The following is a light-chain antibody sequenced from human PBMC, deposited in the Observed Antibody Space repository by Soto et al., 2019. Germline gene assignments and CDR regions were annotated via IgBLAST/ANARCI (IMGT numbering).Light chain of an antibody. CDR2: GAS. Sequence: EIVFTQSPGTMSLSPGERATLSCRASQSVSSSYLAWYQQKPGQAPRLLIYGASSRATGIPDRFSGSGSGTDFTLTIRRLETQDFAVYYGQQYGSSPPWTFGQGTKGDIK. J-gene: IGKJ1*01. CDR1: QSVSSSY. V-gene: IGKV3-20*01. CDR3: QQYGSSPPWT.